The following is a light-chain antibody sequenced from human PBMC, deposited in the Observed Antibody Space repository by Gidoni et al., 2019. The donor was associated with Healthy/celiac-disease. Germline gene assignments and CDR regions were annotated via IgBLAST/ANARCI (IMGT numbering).Light chain of an antibody. CDR1: NIGSKS. Sequence: SYVLTQPPSVSVAPGKTARIPCGGNNIGSKSVHWYQQKPGQAPVLVIYYDSDRPSGIPERFSGSNSVNTATLTISRVEAGDEADYYCQVWDSSSDHRVFGGGTKLTVL. CDR2: YDS. CDR3: QVWDSSSDHRV. V-gene: IGLV3-21*04. J-gene: IGLJ3*02.